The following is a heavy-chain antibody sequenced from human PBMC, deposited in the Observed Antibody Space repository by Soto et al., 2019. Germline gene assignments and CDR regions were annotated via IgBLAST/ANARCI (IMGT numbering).Heavy chain of an antibody. V-gene: IGHV1-69*13. CDR2: IIPIFGTA. CDR3: ARKGGTTVTNYYYYHGMDV. CDR1: GGTFSSYA. Sequence: SVKVSCKASGGTFSSYAISWVRQAPGQGLEWMGGIIPIFGTANYAQKFQGRVTITADESTSTAYMELSSLRSEVTAVYYCARKGGTTVTNYYYYHGMDVWGQGTTVTVS. J-gene: IGHJ6*02. D-gene: IGHD4-17*01.